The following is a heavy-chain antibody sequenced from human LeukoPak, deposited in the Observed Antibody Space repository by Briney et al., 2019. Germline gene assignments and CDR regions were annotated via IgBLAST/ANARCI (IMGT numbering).Heavy chain of an antibody. Sequence: GASVKVSCKASGGTFSSYAISWVRQAPGQGLEWMGRIIPIFGIANYEQKFQGRVTITADKSTSTAYMELSSLRSEDTAVYYCVADVIRGYSYGPRDYWGQGTLVTVSS. CDR3: VADVIRGYSYGPRDY. V-gene: IGHV1-69*04. D-gene: IGHD5-18*01. CDR2: IIPIFGIA. J-gene: IGHJ4*02. CDR1: GGTFSSYA.